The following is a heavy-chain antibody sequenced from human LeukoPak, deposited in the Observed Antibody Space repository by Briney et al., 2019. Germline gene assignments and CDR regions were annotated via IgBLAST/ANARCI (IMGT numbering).Heavy chain of an antibody. J-gene: IGHJ4*02. CDR2: ISPTSYTT. CDR3: ARDWKTNSFDY. V-gene: IGHV3-48*01. Sequence: PGGSLRLSCVASGFTFRSYSMNWVRQAPGKGLEWISYISPTSYTTYYADSVKGRFTISRDISKNTLYLQMDSLRAEDTAIYYCARDWKTNSFDYWGQGTLVTVSS. CDR1: GFTFRSYS. D-gene: IGHD1-1*01.